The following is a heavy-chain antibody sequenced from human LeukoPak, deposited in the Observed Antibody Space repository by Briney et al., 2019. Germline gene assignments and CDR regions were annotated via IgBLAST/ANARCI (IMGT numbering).Heavy chain of an antibody. J-gene: IGHJ3*01. CDR2: ISGSGGST. V-gene: IGHV3-23*01. Sequence: PGGSLRLSCAASGFTFSSYAMSWVRQAPGKGLEWVSAISGSGGSTYYADSVKGRFTISGDNSKNTLYLQMNSLRAEDTAVYYCARDQLGFNSPNDAFDVWGQGTTVTVSS. CDR1: GFTFSSYA. CDR3: ARDQLGFNSPNDAFDV. D-gene: IGHD4-23*01.